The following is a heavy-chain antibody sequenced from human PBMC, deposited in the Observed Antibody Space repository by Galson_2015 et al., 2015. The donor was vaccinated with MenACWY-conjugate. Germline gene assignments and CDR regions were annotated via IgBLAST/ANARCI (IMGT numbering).Heavy chain of an antibody. Sequence: SLRLSCAASGFTFSSYWMSWVRQAPGKGLEWVANIKQDGSEKYYVDSVKGRFTIPRDNAKNSLYLQMNSLRAEDTAVYYCARDQSSGWYGGYGMDVWGQGTTVTVSS. CDR2: IKQDGSEK. D-gene: IGHD6-19*01. CDR3: ARDQSSGWYGGYGMDV. CDR1: GFTFSSYW. J-gene: IGHJ6*02. V-gene: IGHV3-7*03.